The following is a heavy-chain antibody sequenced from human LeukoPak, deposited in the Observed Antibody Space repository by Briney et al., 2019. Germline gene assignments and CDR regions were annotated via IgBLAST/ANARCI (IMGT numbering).Heavy chain of an antibody. V-gene: IGHV1-2*02. J-gene: IGHJ5*02. CDR3: ARETTVTTNVKGKNWFDP. CDR1: GYTFTGYY. Sequence: ASVKVSCKASGYTFTGYYMHWVRQAPGQGLEWMGWINPNSGGTNYAQKFQGRVTMTRDTSISTAYMELSRLRSDDTAVYYCARETTVTTNVKGKNWFDPWAREPWSPSPQ. D-gene: IGHD4-17*01. CDR2: INPNSGGT.